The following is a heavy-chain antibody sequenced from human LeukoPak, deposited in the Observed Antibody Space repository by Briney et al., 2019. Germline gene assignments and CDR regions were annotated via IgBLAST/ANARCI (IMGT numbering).Heavy chain of an antibody. CDR1: GGSISSYY. CDR2: IYTSGST. CDR3: TCETGVGATLTIDY. Sequence: SETLSLTCTVSGGSISSYYWSWIRQPAGKGLEWIGRIYTSGSTNYNPSLKSRVTMSVDTSKNQFSLKLSSVTAADTAVYYCTCETGVGATLTIDYWGQGTLVTVSS. J-gene: IGHJ4*02. V-gene: IGHV4-4*07. D-gene: IGHD1-26*01.